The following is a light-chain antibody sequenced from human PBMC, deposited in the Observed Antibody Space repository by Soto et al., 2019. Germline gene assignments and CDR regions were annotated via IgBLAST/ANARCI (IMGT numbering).Light chain of an antibody. V-gene: IGKV1-39*01. CDR1: QFIDDF. Sequence: DIQVTQSPSSLSASVGDRVTITCRASQFIDDFLNWFQQRPGKAPKLLIYAASSLQSGVPSRFSGSGSGTDFTLTISNLQPEDFATYFCQQSYSTPLTFGGGTRWIS. CDR3: QQSYSTPLT. CDR2: AAS. J-gene: IGKJ4*01.